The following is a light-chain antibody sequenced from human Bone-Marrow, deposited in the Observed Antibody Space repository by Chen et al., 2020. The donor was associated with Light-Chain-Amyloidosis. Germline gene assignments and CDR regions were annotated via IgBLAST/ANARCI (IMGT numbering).Light chain of an antibody. Sequence: EIVLTQSPGTLSLSPGERATLSCRASQSVSSSYLAWYQQKPGQAPRLLIYGASNRATGIPARFSGSGSGTDFTLTISSLLPDDFATYYCQHYKSYSRTFGQGTKVEIK. J-gene: IGKJ1*01. V-gene: IGKV3-20*01. CDR1: QSVSSSY. CDR2: GAS. CDR3: QHYKSYSRT.